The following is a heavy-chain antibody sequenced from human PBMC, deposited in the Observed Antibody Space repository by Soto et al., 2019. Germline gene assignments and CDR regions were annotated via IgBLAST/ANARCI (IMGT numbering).Heavy chain of an antibody. Sequence: PGGSLRLSCAASGFTFSSYGMHWVRQAPGRGLEWVAVIWYDGSNKYYADSVKGRFTISRDNSKNTPYLQMNSLRAEDTAVYYCATKYSSSWQSNEDGYYYGMDVWGQGTTVTVSS. D-gene: IGHD6-13*01. CDR1: GFTFSSYG. J-gene: IGHJ6*02. CDR3: ATKYSSSWQSNEDGYYYGMDV. CDR2: IWYDGSNK. V-gene: IGHV3-33*01.